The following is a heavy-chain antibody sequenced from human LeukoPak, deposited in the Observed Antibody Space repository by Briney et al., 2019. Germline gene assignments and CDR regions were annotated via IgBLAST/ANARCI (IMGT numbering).Heavy chain of an antibody. V-gene: IGHV5-51*07. CDR2: IYPGDSDT. D-gene: IGHD6-19*01. Sequence: GESLKISCKGSGYSSTSYWIGWVHQMPGKGLEWMGIIYPGDSDTRYSPSFQGQVTISADKSISTAYLQWSSLRASDTAMYYCARRSSGWYLDYWGQGTLVTVSS. CDR3: ARRSSGWYLDY. CDR1: GYSSTSYW. J-gene: IGHJ4*02.